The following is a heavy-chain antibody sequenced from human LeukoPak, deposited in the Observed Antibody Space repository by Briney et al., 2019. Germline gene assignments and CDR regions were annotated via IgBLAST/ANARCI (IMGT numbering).Heavy chain of an antibody. J-gene: IGHJ4*02. V-gene: IGHV3-30-3*01. CDR2: ISYDGSNK. CDR1: GFTFSSYA. CDR3: AKDPGARYFVGSFYFDY. Sequence: PGGSLRLSCAASGFTFSSYAMHWVRQAPGKGLEWVAVISYDGSNKYYADSVKGRFTISRDNSKNTLYLQMNSLRAEDTAVYYCAKDPGARYFVGSFYFDYWGQGTLVTVSS. D-gene: IGHD3-9*01.